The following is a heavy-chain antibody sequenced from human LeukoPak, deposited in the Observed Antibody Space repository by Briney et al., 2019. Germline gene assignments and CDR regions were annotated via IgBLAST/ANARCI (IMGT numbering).Heavy chain of an antibody. D-gene: IGHD3-22*01. CDR2: ISSSSSYI. J-gene: IGHJ6*03. V-gene: IGHV3-21*01. CDR1: GFTFSSYS. Sequence: GGSLRLSCAASGFTFSSYSMNWVRQAPGKGLEWVSSISSSSSYIYYADSVKGRFTISRDNAKNSLYLQMNSLRAEDTAVYYCARDSALDYYDSSGYYYMDVWGKGTTVTVSS. CDR3: ARDSALDYYDSSGYYYMDV.